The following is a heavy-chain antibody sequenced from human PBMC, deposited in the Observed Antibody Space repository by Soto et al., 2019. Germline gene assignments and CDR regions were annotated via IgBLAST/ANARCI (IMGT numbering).Heavy chain of an antibody. V-gene: IGHV1-69*06. CDR1: AGTFASYS. CDR2: IIPLLKTV. CDR3: ARDPVDLFGYMDV. J-gene: IGHJ6*02. Sequence: QEELVQSGAEVKKPASSVNVSCKASAGTFASYSITWVRQSPGQRLEWMGEIIPLLKTVNYAQKFQGRVTITGDRSTSTVYMAPSRLRSDDTAVYYCARDPVDLFGYMDVWGHGTTVTVS. D-gene: IGHD6-25*01.